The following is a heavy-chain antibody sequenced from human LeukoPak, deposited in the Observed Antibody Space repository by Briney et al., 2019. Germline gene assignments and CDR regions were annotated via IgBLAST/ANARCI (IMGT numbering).Heavy chain of an antibody. CDR2: IRSDGNNK. CDR3: AKDRYGSGSDTP. V-gene: IGHV3-30*02. J-gene: IGHJ5*02. CDR1: AFTFSRYG. D-gene: IGHD3-10*01. Sequence: PGGSLRLSCAASAFTFSRYGMHWVRKAPGKGLEWVALIRSDGNNKYYADSVKGRFTISRDNSKNTLSLQMNSLRTEDTAVYYCAKDRYGSGSDTPWGQGTLVTVSS.